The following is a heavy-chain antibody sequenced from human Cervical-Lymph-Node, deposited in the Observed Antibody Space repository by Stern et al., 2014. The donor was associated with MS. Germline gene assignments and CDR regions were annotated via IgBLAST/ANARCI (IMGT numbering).Heavy chain of an antibody. CDR3: ARDRLNDFWSNYVPGEYYYYYGMDV. CDR1: GFTFSSYS. J-gene: IGHJ6*02. V-gene: IGHV3-21*01. CDR2: ISTSSSYI. Sequence: EVQLVESGGGLVKPGGSLRLSCAASGFTFSSYSMNWVRQAPGKGLEWGSSISTSSSYIYYADSVKGRFTISRDNAKNSLYLQMNSLRAEDTAVYYCARDRLNDFWSNYVPGEYYYYYGMDVWGQGTTVTVSS. D-gene: IGHD3-3*01.